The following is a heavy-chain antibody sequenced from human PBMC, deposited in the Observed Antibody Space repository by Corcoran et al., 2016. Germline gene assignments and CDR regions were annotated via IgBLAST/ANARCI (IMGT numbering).Heavy chain of an antibody. V-gene: IGHV3-15*07. Sequence: EVQLVESGGGLVKPGGSLRLSCAASGFTFSNAWMNWVRQAPGKGLEWVGRIKSKTDGGTTDYAAPVKGRFTISRDDSKNTLYLQMNSLKTEDTAVYYCTTDPHYYDGSGWYYGMDVWGQGTTVTVSS. J-gene: IGHJ6*02. CDR2: IKSKTDGGTT. CDR3: TTDPHYYDGSGWYYGMDV. D-gene: IGHD3-22*01. CDR1: GFTFSNAW.